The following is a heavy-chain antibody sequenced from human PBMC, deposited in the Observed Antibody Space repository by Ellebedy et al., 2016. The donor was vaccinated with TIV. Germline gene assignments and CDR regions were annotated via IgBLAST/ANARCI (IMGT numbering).Heavy chain of an antibody. Sequence: GESLKISCAASGFTFSSYWMSWVRQAPGKGLEWVANIKQDGSEKYYVDSVKGRLTISRDNAKNSLFLQMNSLRAEDTAVYYCARDIVVVPAARRPYYYSGMDVWGQGTTVTVSS. V-gene: IGHV3-7*01. D-gene: IGHD2-2*01. CDR3: ARDIVVVPAARRPYYYSGMDV. J-gene: IGHJ6*02. CDR2: IKQDGSEK. CDR1: GFTFSSYW.